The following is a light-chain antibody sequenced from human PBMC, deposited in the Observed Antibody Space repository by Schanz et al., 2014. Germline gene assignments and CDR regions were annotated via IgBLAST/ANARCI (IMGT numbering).Light chain of an antibody. CDR3: QSYDNSLSGWV. CDR2: GDS. J-gene: IGLJ3*02. Sequence: SVLTQLPFSSLPPFHLVTISCSGSSSNIGRNYVYWYQQLPGAAPKLLIFGDSNRPSGVPARFFGSKSGTSASLAITGLQAEDEADYYCQSYDNSLSGWVFGGGTKLTVL. V-gene: IGLV1-40*01. CDR1: SSNIGRNY.